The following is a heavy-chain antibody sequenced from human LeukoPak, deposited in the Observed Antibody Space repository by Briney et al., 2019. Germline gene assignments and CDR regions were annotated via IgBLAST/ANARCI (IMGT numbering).Heavy chain of an antibody. CDR2: IYSDGSRT. V-gene: IGHV3-74*03. J-gene: IGHJ3*02. Sequence: PGGSLRLSCAGSGFTLSNYWMHWVRQGPGKGLAWVSRIYSDGSRTTYADSVKGRFTISGDNAKTTLYLQMNSLRVDDTAVYYCTRSGRGGAFDIWGQGTMVTVSS. CDR1: GFTLSNYW. CDR3: TRSGRGGAFDI. D-gene: IGHD1-26*01.